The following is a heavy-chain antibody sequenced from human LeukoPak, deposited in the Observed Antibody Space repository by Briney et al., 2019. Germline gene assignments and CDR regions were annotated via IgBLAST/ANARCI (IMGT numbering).Heavy chain of an antibody. V-gene: IGHV6-1*01. Sequence: SHTLSHTCAISGDTVSGNSVAWHWIRQSPSRVLEWLGRTYYRYKWYNYYAVSVKIRMIINPDTSTNQFSLQLNSVAPEDTAVYYCAREHQLVFDYWGQGTLVTVSS. CDR1: GDTVSGNSVA. D-gene: IGHD1-1*01. CDR3: AREHQLVFDY. CDR2: TYYRYKWYN. J-gene: IGHJ4*02.